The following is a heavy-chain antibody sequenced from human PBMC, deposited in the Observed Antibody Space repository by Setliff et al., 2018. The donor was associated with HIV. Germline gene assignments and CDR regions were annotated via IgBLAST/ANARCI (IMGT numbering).Heavy chain of an antibody. CDR2: INHSGST. J-gene: IGHJ4*02. V-gene: IGHV4-34*01. D-gene: IGHD3-3*01. CDR3: ARNTFGSDSERLDS. Sequence: TSETLSLTCAVFGGSFTDIGGSFTDYYWIWIRQPPGKGLEWIGEINHSGSTHYNPSLKSRFTISVDTSKNQFSLKVNSVTAADTAVYYCARNTFGSDSERLDSWGQGTLVTVSS. CDR1: GGSFTDIGGSFTDYY.